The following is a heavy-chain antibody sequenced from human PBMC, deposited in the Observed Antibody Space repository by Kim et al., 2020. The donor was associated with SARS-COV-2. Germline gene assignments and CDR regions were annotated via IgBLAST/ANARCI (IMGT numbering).Heavy chain of an antibody. J-gene: IGHJ6*03. CDR3: ARDFRYYYMDV. Sequence: GGSLRLSCAASGFTFSSYEMNWVRQAPGKGLEWVSYISSSGRTIYYADSVKGRFTIPRDNARNSLYLQMNSLIAEDTAVYYCARDFRYYYMDVWGEGNTVTVSS. V-gene: IGHV3-48*03. CDR1: GFTFSSYE. CDR2: ISSSGRTI.